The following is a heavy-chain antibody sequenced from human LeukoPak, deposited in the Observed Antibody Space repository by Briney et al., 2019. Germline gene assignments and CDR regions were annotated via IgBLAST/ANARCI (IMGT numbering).Heavy chain of an antibody. CDR1: GFTFSSYA. CDR3: ASARIQLFYLDY. CDR2: ISGSGGST. V-gene: IGHV3-23*01. D-gene: IGHD5-18*01. Sequence: GGSLRLSCAASGFTFSSYAMSWVRQAPGKGLEWVSAISGSGGSTDYADSVKGRFTISRDNSKNTLYLQMNSLRAEDTAVYYCASARIQLFYLDYWGQGTLVTVSS. J-gene: IGHJ4*02.